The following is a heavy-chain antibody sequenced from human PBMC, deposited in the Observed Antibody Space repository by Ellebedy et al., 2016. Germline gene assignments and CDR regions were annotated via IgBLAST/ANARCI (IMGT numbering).Heavy chain of an antibody. Sequence: SETLSLTXTVSGGSISSSSYYWGWIRQPPGKGLEWIGSIYYSGSTYYNPSLKSRVTISVDTSKNQFSLKLSSVTAADTAVYYCARHRGIRSIDYWGQGTLVTVSS. CDR1: GGSISSSSYY. CDR2: IYYSGST. CDR3: ARHRGIRSIDY. J-gene: IGHJ4*02. D-gene: IGHD3-16*01. V-gene: IGHV4-39*01.